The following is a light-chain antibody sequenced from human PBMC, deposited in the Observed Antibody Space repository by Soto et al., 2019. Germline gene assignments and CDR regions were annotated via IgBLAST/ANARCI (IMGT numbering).Light chain of an antibody. CDR2: AAS. CDR1: QSVSTY. J-gene: IGKJ4*01. CDR3: QQYKEWPLT. Sequence: ETVMTQSPATLSVSPGSRATLSCGASQSVSTYLAWYQQKPGQVPRLLIYAASTRASDIPARFSGSGSGTDFTLTSRSLQSEDFAIYYCQQYKEWPLTFGGGTKVEIE. V-gene: IGKV3-15*01.